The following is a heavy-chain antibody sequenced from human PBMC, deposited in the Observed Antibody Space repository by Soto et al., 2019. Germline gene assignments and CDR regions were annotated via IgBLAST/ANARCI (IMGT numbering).Heavy chain of an antibody. V-gene: IGHV3-33*01. CDR1: GFTFSSYG. Sequence: LRLSCAASGFTFSSYGMHWVRQAPGKGLEWVAVIWYDGSNKYYADSVKGRFTISRDNSKNTLYLQMNSLRAEDTAVYYCARAHGRTTDPFDAFDIWGQGTMVTVSS. CDR2: IWYDGSNK. J-gene: IGHJ3*02. CDR3: ARAHGRTTDPFDAFDI. D-gene: IGHD4-17*01.